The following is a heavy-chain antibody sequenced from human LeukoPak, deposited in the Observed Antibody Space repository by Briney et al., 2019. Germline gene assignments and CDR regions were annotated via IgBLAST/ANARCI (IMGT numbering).Heavy chain of an antibody. CDR3: ARGNNYVDY. Sequence: SETLSLTCTVSGGSISGSGYYWGWIRQPPGKGLEWIGSIYYSGSTNYNPSLKSRVTISVDTSKNQFSLKLSSVTAADTAVYYCARGNNYVDYWGQGTLVTVSS. D-gene: IGHD5-24*01. CDR1: GGSISGSGYY. J-gene: IGHJ4*02. CDR2: IYYSGST. V-gene: IGHV4-39*07.